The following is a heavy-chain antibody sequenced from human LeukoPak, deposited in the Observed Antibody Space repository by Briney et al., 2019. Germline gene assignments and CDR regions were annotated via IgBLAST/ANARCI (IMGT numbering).Heavy chain of an antibody. V-gene: IGHV3-23*01. CDR3: AKESYSGSY. Sequence: PGGSLRLSCAASGFTFSGYAMSWVRQAPGKGLEWVSAMSGSGSSTYYADSVKGRFTISRDNSKNSLYLQMNSLRAEDTALYYCAKESYSGSYWGQGTLVTVSS. CDR2: MSGSGSST. J-gene: IGHJ4*02. CDR1: GFTFSGYA. D-gene: IGHD1-26*01.